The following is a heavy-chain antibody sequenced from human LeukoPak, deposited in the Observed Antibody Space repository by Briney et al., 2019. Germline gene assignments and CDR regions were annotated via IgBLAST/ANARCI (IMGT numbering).Heavy chain of an antibody. D-gene: IGHD6-13*01. CDR3: AAHLGIAAAGTFDY. CDR2: ISGSGGST. V-gene: IGHV3-23*01. J-gene: IGHJ4*02. Sequence: GGSLRLSCAASGFTFSSYAMSWVRQAPGKGLVWVSAISGSGGSTYYADSVKGRFTISRDNSKNTLYLQMNSLRAEDTAVYYCAAHLGIAAAGTFDYWGQGTLVTVSS. CDR1: GFTFSSYA.